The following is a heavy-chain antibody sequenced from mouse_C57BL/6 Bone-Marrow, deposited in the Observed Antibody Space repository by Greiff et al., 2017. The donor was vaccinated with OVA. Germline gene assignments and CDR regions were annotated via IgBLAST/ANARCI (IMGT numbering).Heavy chain of an antibody. CDR2: ISSGGSYT. D-gene: IGHD3-2*02. Sequence: EVKLVESGGDLVKPGGSLKLSCAASGFTFSSYGMSWVRQTPDKRLEWVATISSGGSYTYYPESVKGRVTSTRDNAKNPLYLQMSSLKSEDTALYYCARHGQLSPFDYWGQGTTLTVSS. CDR1: GFTFSSYG. CDR3: ARHGQLSPFDY. V-gene: IGHV5-6*01. J-gene: IGHJ2*01.